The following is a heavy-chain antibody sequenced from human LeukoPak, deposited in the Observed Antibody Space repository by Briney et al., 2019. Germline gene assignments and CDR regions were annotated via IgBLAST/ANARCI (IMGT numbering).Heavy chain of an antibody. CDR2: IKQDGSEK. D-gene: IGHD3-22*01. J-gene: IGHJ3*02. CDR3: ARRYDSSGYEAFDI. CDR1: GFTFSSYW. V-gene: IGHV3-7*04. Sequence: GGSLRLSCAASGFTFSSYWMSWVRQAAGEGLEWVANIKQDGSEKYYVDSVKGRFTISRDNAKNPLYLQMNSLRAEDTAVYYCARRYDSSGYEAFDIWGQGTMVTVSS.